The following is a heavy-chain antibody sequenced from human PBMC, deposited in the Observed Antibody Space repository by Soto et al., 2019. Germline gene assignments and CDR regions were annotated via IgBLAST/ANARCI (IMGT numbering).Heavy chain of an antibody. CDR1: GYSFTRYL. Sequence: GESLKISCKGSGYSFTRYLISWGGQMPGKSLEWKGRIDPSDSYTNYSPSFQGHVTISADKSISTAYLQWSSLKASDTAMYYCARHVLSRDSSSWPTGMDVWGQGTTVTVSS. D-gene: IGHD6-13*01. V-gene: IGHV5-10-1*01. J-gene: IGHJ6*02. CDR3: ARHVLSRDSSSWPTGMDV. CDR2: IDPSDSYT.